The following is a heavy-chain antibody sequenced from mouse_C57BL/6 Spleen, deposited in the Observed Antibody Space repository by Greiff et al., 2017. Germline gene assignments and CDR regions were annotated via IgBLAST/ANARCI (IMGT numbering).Heavy chain of an antibody. Sequence: QVQLQQSGTELVKPGASVKLSCKASGYTFTSYWMHWVKQRPGQGLEWIGNINPSNGGTNYNEKFKSKATLTVDKSSSTAYMQLSSLTSEDSAVYYCARKDYYGSNFDYWGQGTTLTVSS. CDR1: GYTFTSYW. V-gene: IGHV1-53*01. J-gene: IGHJ2*01. CDR3: ARKDYYGSNFDY. D-gene: IGHD1-1*01. CDR2: INPSNGGT.